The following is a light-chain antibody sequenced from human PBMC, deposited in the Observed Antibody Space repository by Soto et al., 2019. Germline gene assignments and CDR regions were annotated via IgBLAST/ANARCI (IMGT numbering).Light chain of an antibody. CDR1: QSVGNN. V-gene: IGKV3-15*01. CDR2: ATS. CDR3: QQYGDWPLT. Sequence: EIVVTQSPATLSVSPGERATLSCRASQSVGNNFAWYQQKPGQAPMLLIFATSTRATGVPARFSGTGSGTEFTLTISSLQSEYLAVYYCQQYGDWPLTFGGGAKVEIE. J-gene: IGKJ4*01.